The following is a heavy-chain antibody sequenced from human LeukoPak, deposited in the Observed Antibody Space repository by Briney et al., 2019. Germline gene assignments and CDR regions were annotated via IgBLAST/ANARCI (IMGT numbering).Heavy chain of an antibody. D-gene: IGHD3-22*01. V-gene: IGHV4-59*08. CDR2: IYYSGST. CDR3: ARHYYDSSGYYP. Sequence: PSETLSLTCTVSGGSISSYYWSWIRQPPGKGLEWIGYIYYSGSTNYNPSLKSRVTISVDTSKNQFSLKLSSVTAADTVVYYCARHYYDSSGYYPWGQGTLVTVSS. J-gene: IGHJ5*02. CDR1: GGSISSYY.